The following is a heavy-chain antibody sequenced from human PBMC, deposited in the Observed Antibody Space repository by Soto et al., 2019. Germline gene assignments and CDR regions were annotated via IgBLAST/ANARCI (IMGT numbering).Heavy chain of an antibody. D-gene: IGHD4-4*01. CDR3: ASAATTVYYYYGMDV. CDR2: IIPIFGTA. CDR1: GGTFSSYG. Sequence: SVKVSWKDSGGTFSSYGISWVRQAPGQGLEWVGGIIPIFGTANYAQKFQGRVTITADESTSTAYMELSSLRSEDTAVYYCASAATTVYYYYGMDVWGQGTTVTVSS. V-gene: IGHV1-69*13. J-gene: IGHJ6*02.